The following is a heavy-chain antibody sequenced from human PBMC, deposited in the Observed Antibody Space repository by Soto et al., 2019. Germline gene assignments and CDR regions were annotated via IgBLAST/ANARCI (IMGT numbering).Heavy chain of an antibody. CDR3: ARDGYDGSGSPYPAY. V-gene: IGHV4-59*01. Sequence: ASETLSLTCSVSGGSMSDYFWSWIRQSPERGLEWIGYVYYLGSTDYNPSLKSRVTISVDTSKRQFSLRPSSVTAADAAIYYCARDGYDGSGSPYPAYWGPGTQVTVSS. J-gene: IGHJ4*02. CDR1: GGSMSDYF. CDR2: VYYLGST. D-gene: IGHD3-10*01.